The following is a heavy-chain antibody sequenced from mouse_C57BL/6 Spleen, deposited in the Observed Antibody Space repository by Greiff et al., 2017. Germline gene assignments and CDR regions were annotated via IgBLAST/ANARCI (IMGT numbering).Heavy chain of an antibody. D-gene: IGHD3-1*01. Sequence: EVQLQQSGPELVKPGASVKISCKASGYTFTDYYMNWVKQSHGKSLEWFGDFNPNNGGTSYNQKFKGKATLTVDKSSSTAYMELRSLTSEDAAVYYCARMGGLPMDYWGQGTSVTVSS. CDR3: ARMGGLPMDY. CDR1: GYTFTDYY. CDR2: FNPNNGGT. V-gene: IGHV1-26*01. J-gene: IGHJ4*01.